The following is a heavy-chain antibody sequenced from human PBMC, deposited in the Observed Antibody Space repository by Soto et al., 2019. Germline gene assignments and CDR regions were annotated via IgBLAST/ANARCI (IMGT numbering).Heavy chain of an antibody. J-gene: IGHJ4*02. CDR3: ARAFKRWELLADDY. Sequence: EASVKVSCKASGYTFTSYGISWVRQAPGQGLEWMGWISAYNGNTNYAQKLQGRVTMTTDTSTSTAYMELRSLRSDDTAVYYCARAFKRWELLADDYWGQGTLVTVSS. CDR1: GYTFTSYG. V-gene: IGHV1-18*04. CDR2: ISAYNGNT. D-gene: IGHD1-26*01.